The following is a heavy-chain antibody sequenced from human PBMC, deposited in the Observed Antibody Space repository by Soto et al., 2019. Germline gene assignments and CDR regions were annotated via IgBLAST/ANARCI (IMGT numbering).Heavy chain of an antibody. D-gene: IGHD2-2*01. J-gene: IGHJ4*02. CDR3: ATFPGKVVPAAIVR. CDR2: ISSSSSYI. Sequence: GGSLRLSCAASGFTFSSYSMNWVRQAPGKGLEWVSSISSSSSYIYYAESVKGRFTISRDNAKNSLYLQMNSLRAEYTAVYYCATFPGKVVPAAIVRWGQGTLVTVSS. CDR1: GFTFSSYS. V-gene: IGHV3-21*01.